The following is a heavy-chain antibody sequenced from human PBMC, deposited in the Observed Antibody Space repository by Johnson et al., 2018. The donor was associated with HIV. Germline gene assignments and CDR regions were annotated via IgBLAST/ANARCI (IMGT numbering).Heavy chain of an antibody. J-gene: IGHJ3*02. CDR1: GFTFSSYA. CDR2: ISYDGSNK. Sequence: QVQLVESGGGVVQSGRSLRLSCAASGFTFSSYAMHWVRQAPGKGLEWVAVISYDGSNKYYADSVKGRFTISRDNSKNTLYLQMNSLRAEDTAVYYCARDHDGQQLGVAFDIWGQGTMVTVSS. D-gene: IGHD6-13*01. V-gene: IGHV3-30*04. CDR3: ARDHDGQQLGVAFDI.